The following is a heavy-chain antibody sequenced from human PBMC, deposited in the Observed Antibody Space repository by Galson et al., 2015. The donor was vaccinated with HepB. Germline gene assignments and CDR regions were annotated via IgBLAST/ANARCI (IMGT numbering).Heavy chain of an antibody. CDR2: ISTGGGTK. CDR1: GFTFSTYV. V-gene: IGHV3-23*01. CDR3: AKDLATPEDSFFFYSGLDV. Sequence: SLRLSCAASGFTFSTYVMTWVRQAPGKGLEWVSSISTGGGTKYYADPVKGRATISRDNSNNTLSLQMNSLRAEDTALYYCAKDLATPEDSFFFYSGLDVWGRGTTVTVSS. D-gene: IGHD2-21*01. J-gene: IGHJ6*02.